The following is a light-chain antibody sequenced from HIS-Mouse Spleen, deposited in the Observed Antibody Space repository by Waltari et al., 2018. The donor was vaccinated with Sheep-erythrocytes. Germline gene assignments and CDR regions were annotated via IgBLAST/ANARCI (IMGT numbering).Light chain of an antibody. Sequence: EIVMKQSTATLSVSPGERATLPCRASQSVSSNLAWYQQKPGQAPRLLIYGASTRATGIPARFSGSGSGTEFTLTISSMQSEDFAVYYCQQYNNWPETFGQGTKVEIK. CDR1: QSVSSN. CDR2: GAS. V-gene: IGKV3-15*01. J-gene: IGKJ1*01. CDR3: QQYNNWPET.